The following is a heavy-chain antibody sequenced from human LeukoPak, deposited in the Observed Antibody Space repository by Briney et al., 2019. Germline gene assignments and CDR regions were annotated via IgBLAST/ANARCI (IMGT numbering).Heavy chain of an antibody. CDR1: GDSVSSNSVA. J-gene: IGHJ6*02. D-gene: IGHD3-10*01. V-gene: IGHV6-1*01. CDR3: ARGTYRSGSYYYNGMDV. CDR2: IYYRSKWYN. Sequence: SQTLSLTCAISGDSVSSNSVAWNWIRQSPSRGLEWLGRIYYRSKWYNDYAVSVKSRMTINPDTSKNQFSLQLNSVTPEDTAVYYCARGTYRSGSYYYNGMDVWGQGTTVTVSS.